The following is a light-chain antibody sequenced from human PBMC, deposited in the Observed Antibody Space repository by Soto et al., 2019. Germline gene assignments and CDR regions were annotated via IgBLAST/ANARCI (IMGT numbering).Light chain of an antibody. V-gene: IGLV2-14*03. CDR2: NVS. J-gene: IGLJ1*01. CDR1: SSDVGDYNY. CDR3: SSSSTSSTYV. Sequence: QSALTQPASVSGSPGQSITISCTGTSSDVGDYNYVSWYQQHPGKAPKLRIYNVSNRPSGVSNRFSGSKSGNTASLTISGLQAEDEGDYYCSSSSTSSTYVFVTGTKLTVL.